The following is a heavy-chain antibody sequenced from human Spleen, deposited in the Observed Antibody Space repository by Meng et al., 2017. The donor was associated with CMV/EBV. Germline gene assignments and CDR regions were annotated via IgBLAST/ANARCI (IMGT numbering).Heavy chain of an antibody. V-gene: IGHV4-39*07. CDR1: GGSISSSSDY. Sequence: SETLSLTCTVSGGSISSSSDYWGWIRQPPGKGLEWIGEINDSGITNYNPSLKSRVTISVDTSKNQFSLKLRSVTAADTAVYYCARGLMVKKLAARHLRGFGFDYWGQGTLVTVSS. D-gene: IGHD6-6*01. CDR3: ARGLMVKKLAARHLRGFGFDY. J-gene: IGHJ4*02. CDR2: INDSGIT.